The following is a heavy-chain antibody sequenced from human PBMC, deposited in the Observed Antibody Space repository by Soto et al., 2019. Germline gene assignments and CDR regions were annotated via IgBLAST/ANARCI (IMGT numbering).Heavy chain of an antibody. CDR3: ARERDGVFDY. CDR1: GYNFAAYW. CDR2: TFPIDSNV. Sequence: PGESLKISCKVSGYNFAAYWIGWVRHMPGKGLEWMGITFPIDSNVKYSPSFQGQVTISADKSINTAYLQWDSLKASDTAMYYCARERDGVFDYWGQGTLVTVSS. J-gene: IGHJ4*02. D-gene: IGHD1-26*01. V-gene: IGHV5-51*01.